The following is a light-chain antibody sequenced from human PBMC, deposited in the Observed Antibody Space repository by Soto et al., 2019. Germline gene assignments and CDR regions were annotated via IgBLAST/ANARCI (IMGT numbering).Light chain of an antibody. Sequence: EVVMTQSPATLSVSPGERATLSCRASQSAITNLAWYQQKPGQAPRLLIYGASTRAAIIQARFSGSGSGTDFTLTIRSLQPEDFATYYCQQSYTAPLTFGGGTKVDIK. J-gene: IGKJ4*01. CDR1: QSAITN. CDR3: QQSYTAPLT. CDR2: GAS. V-gene: IGKV3-15*01.